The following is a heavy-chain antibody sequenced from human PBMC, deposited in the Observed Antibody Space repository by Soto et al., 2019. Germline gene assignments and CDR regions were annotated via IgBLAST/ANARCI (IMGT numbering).Heavy chain of an antibody. J-gene: IGHJ4*02. CDR1: GNTFTNYY. CDR3: ARGGHVVVVTAAFDY. V-gene: IGHV1-46*01. Sequence: QVQLMQSGAEVKKPGALVKLSCKASGNTFTNYYIHWVRQAHGQGLEWMGTINPSGGHTTYAQKFLGRVTLTRDTSTSTLYMELTSLRSEDTAVYYCARGGHVVVVTAAFDYWGQGTLVTVSP. D-gene: IGHD2-21*02. CDR2: INPSGGHT.